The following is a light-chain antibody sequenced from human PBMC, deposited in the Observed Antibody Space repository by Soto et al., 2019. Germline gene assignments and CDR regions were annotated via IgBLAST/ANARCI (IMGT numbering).Light chain of an antibody. V-gene: IGLV2-23*01. CDR2: EDI. Sequence: QAVVTQPASVSGSPGQSITISCTGTSSDIGKYNLVSWYQQHPGKAPKLMIYEDIKRPSGVSNRFSGSKSGNTASLTISGLQAEDEADYYCSSHAGRGTVVFGGGTQLTVL. CDR1: SSDIGKYNL. J-gene: IGLJ2*01. CDR3: SSHAGRGTVV.